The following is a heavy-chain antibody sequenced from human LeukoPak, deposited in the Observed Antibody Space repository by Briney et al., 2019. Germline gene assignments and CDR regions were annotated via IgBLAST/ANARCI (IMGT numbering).Heavy chain of an antibody. CDR3: ARARSGWYLGQFDY. V-gene: IGHV3-13*01. Sequence: GGSLRLSCAASGFTFIDYDMHWVRQVIGKGLEWVSAIGIRGDTHYSGSVKGRFTISRENAESSLYLQMNSLRAEDTAVYYCARARSGWYLGQFDYWGQGTLVTVSS. CDR1: GFTFIDYD. D-gene: IGHD6-19*01. J-gene: IGHJ4*02. CDR2: IGIRGDT.